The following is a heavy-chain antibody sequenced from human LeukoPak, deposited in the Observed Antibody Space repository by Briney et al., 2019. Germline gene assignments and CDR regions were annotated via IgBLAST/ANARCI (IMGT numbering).Heavy chain of an antibody. CDR1: GFTFSDYG. D-gene: IGHD6-6*01. CDR3: ARVREYSSSLIG. J-gene: IGHJ4*02. V-gene: IGHV3-30*03. CDR2: ISYDGSNK. Sequence: GGSLRLSCAASGFTFSDYGMHWVRQAPGKGLEWVAVISYDGSNKYYADSVKGRFTISRDNAKNSLYLQMNSLRAEDTAVYYCARVREYSSSLIGWGQGTLVTVSS.